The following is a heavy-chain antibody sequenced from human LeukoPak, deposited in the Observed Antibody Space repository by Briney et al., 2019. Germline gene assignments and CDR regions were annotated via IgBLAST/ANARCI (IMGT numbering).Heavy chain of an antibody. CDR2: IYSGGST. CDR3: ARGAGSGIAVAGGFDY. D-gene: IGHD6-19*01. V-gene: IGHV3-66*01. CDR1: GFTVSSNY. J-gene: IGHJ4*02. Sequence: PGGSLRLSCAASGFTVSSNYMTWVRQAPGKGLERVSIIYSGGSTYYADSVKGRFTISRDNSKNTLYLQMNSLRPDDTAFYYCARGAGSGIAVAGGFDYWGQGTLVTVSS.